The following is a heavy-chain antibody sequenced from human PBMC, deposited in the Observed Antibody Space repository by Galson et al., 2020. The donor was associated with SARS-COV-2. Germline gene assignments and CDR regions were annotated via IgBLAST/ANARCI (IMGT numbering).Heavy chain of an antibody. V-gene: IGHV3-13*04. D-gene: IGHD3-10*01. CDR1: GFTFSSYD. CDR3: ARGHGITMVRGEPYGMDV. J-gene: IGHJ6*02. CDR2: IGTAGDT. Sequence: GESLKISCAASGFTFSSYDMHWVRQATGKGLEWVSAIGTAGDTYYPGSVKGRFTISRENAKNSLYLQMNSLRAGDTAVYYCARGHGITMVRGEPYGMDVWGQGTTVTVSS.